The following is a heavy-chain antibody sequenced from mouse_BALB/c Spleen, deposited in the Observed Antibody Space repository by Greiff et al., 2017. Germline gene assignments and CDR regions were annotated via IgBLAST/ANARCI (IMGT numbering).Heavy chain of an antibody. CDR2: IDPETGGT. J-gene: IGHJ2*01. CDR3: TRTGGSSYNDD. D-gene: IGHD1-1*01. CDR1: GYTFTDYE. Sequence: VQLQQSGAELVRPGASVTLSCKASGYTFTDYEMHWVKQTPVHGLEWIGAIDPETGGTAYNQKFKGKATLTADKSSSTAYMVLRSLTSEDSAVYYCTRTGGSSYNDDWGQGTTLTVSS. V-gene: IGHV1-15*01.